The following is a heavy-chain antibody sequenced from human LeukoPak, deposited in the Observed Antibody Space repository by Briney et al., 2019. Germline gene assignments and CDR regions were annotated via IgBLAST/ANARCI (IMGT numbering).Heavy chain of an antibody. J-gene: IGHJ4*02. V-gene: IGHV3-23*01. CDR1: GFTFSSYA. Sequence: PGGSLRLSCAASGFTFSSYAMSWVRQAPGKGLEWVSAISGSGGSTYYADSVKGRFTISRDNSKNTLYLQMNSLRAEDTAVYYCAKDPCSGGSCYLTDYWGQGTLVTVSS. CDR3: AKDPCSGGSCYLTDY. CDR2: ISGSGGST. D-gene: IGHD2-15*01.